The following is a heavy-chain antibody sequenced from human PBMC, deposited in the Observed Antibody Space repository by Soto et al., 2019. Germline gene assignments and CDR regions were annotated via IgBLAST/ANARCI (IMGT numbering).Heavy chain of an antibody. D-gene: IGHD6-13*01. Sequence: PSETLSLTCNVSGASISSGDYYWSWIRQPPGKGLEWIGYIYLSESTTYNPSLKSRVTISGDRSKNQFSLKLSSVTAADTAVYYCARGSPFVSWYPWFDPWGQGTQVTVSS. J-gene: IGHJ5*02. V-gene: IGHV4-30-4*01. CDR3: ARGSPFVSWYPWFDP. CDR1: GASISSGDYY. CDR2: IYLSEST.